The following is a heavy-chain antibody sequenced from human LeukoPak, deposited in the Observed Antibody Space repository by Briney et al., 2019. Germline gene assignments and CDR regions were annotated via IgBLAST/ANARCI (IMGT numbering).Heavy chain of an antibody. CDR1: GFTFSNYS. D-gene: IGHD3-10*02. V-gene: IGHV3-48*02. Sequence: GGSLRLSCAASGFTFSNYSMNWVRQAPGKGLEWVSYISGSSGTIYYADSVKSRFTISRDNAKNSLYLQMSSLRDEDTAVYYCARVTGYHVLPFVDYWGQGTLVTVSS. J-gene: IGHJ4*02. CDR2: ISGSSGTI. CDR3: ARVTGYHVLPFVDY.